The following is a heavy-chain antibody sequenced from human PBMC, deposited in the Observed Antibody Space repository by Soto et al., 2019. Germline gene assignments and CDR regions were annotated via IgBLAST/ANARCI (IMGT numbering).Heavy chain of an antibody. CDR3: AHRPTQRTAVYYDILTVNWFDP. CDR1: GFSLSTSGVG. CDR2: IYWDDDK. D-gene: IGHD3-9*01. J-gene: IGHJ5*02. Sequence: QITSKESGPTLVKPTQTLTLTCTFSGFSLSTSGVGVGWIRQPPGKALEWLALIYWDDDKRYSPSLKSRLTITKDTSKNQVVLTMTNMDPVDTATYYCAHRPTQRTAVYYDILTVNWFDPWGQGTLVTVSS. V-gene: IGHV2-5*02.